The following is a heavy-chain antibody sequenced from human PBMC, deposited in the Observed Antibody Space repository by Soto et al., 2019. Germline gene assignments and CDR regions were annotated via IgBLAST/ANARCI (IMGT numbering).Heavy chain of an antibody. V-gene: IGHV3-64*01. J-gene: IGHJ6*03. CDR1: GFTFSSYA. CDR2: ISSNGGST. D-gene: IGHD3-10*01. CDR3: ARDRGAMVRGKRRYYYYMDV. Sequence: GGSLRLSCAASGFTFSSYAMHWVRQAPGKGLEFVSAISSNGGSTYYANSVKGRFTISRDNSKNTLYLQMGSLRAEDMAVYYCARDRGAMVRGKRRYYYYMDVWGKGTTVTVSS.